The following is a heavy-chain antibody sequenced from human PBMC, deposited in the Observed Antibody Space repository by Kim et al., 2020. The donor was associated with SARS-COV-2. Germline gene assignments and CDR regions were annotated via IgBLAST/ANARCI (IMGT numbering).Heavy chain of an antibody. Sequence: GGSLRLFCAASGFTFRSYAMTWVRQAPGKGLEWVSTISGSGGTTYHADSVKGRFTISRDNSKNTLYLQMNSLRAEDTAVYYCSRDKYCSSASCYGMGWYFDLCVRGTLVAVSS. CDR1: GFTFRSYA. J-gene: IGHJ2*01. V-gene: IGHV3-23*01. CDR3: SRDKYCSSASCYGMGWYFDL. D-gene: IGHD2-2*01. CDR2: ISGSGGTT.